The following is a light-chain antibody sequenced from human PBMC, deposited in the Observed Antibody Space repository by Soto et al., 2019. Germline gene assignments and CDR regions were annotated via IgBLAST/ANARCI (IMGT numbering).Light chain of an antibody. CDR3: CSYAGSSQV. V-gene: IGLV2-11*01. CDR2: GVT. J-gene: IGLJ1*01. CDR1: NSDVGGFSY. Sequence: QSALTQPSSVSGSPGQSVTISCTGTNSDVGGFSYVSWYQQLPGKAPKLIIYGVTKRPSGVPDRFSGSKSGNTASLTISGLQAEDAADYYCCSYAGSSQVFGTGTKVTVL.